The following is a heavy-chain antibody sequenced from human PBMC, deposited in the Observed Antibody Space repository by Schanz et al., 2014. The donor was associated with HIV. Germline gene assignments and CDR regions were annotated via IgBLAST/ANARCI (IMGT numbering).Heavy chain of an antibody. CDR2: LWFDGSID. D-gene: IGHD4-17*01. J-gene: IGHJ4*02. CDR3: ARDNRGDYCLDY. Sequence: QVQLVESGGGVVQPGGSLRLSCAASGFTFRNYAMHWVRQVPGKGLEWVAILWFDGSIDYYVDSVRGRFTISRDNSKNTTYLQMNSLRAEDTAVYYCARDNRGDYCLDYGGQGTLVTVSS. CDR1: GFTFRNYA. V-gene: IGHV3-33*01.